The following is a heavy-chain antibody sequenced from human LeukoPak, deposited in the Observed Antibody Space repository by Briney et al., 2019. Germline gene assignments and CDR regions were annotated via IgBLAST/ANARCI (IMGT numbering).Heavy chain of an antibody. D-gene: IGHD2-2*02. Sequence: PSETLSLTCTVSGGSISSSSYYWGWIRQPPGKGLEWIGSIYYSGSTYYNPSLKGRVTISVDTSKNQFSLKLSSVTAADTAVYYCARGRGYCSSTSCYSYYYYMDVWGKGTTVTVSS. CDR1: GGSISSSSYY. CDR2: IYYSGST. CDR3: ARGRGYCSSTSCYSYYYYMDV. V-gene: IGHV4-39*07. J-gene: IGHJ6*03.